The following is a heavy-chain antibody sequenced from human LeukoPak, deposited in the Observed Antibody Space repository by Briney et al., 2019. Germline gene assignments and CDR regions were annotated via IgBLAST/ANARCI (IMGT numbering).Heavy chain of an antibody. D-gene: IGHD2-2*01. CDR3: ARQVSSTSCDFDY. Sequence: SETLSLTCAVSGYSISSGYHWGWIRPPPGKGLEWIGSIYHSGSTYYNPSLKSRVTISVDTSKNQFSLKLSSVTAADTAVYYCARQVSSTSCDFDYWGQGTLVTVSS. CDR2: IYHSGST. J-gene: IGHJ4*02. V-gene: IGHV4-38-2*01. CDR1: GYSISSGYH.